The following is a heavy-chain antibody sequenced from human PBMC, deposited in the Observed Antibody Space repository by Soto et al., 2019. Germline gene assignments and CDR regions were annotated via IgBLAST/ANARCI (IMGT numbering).Heavy chain of an antibody. CDR2: IIPIFGTA. CDR3: ARGKYSSSWYEGGWFDP. J-gene: IGHJ5*02. Sequence: QVQLVQSGAEVKKPGSSVKVSCKASGGTFSSYAISWVRQAPGQGLEWMGGIIPIFGTANYAQKFQGRVTITADESTSTAYMELRSLRSEDTAVYYCARGKYSSSWYEGGWFDPWGQGTLVTVSS. D-gene: IGHD6-13*01. CDR1: GGTFSSYA. V-gene: IGHV1-69*01.